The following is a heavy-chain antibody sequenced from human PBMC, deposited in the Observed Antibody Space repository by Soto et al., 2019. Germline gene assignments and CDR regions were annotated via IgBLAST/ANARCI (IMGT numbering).Heavy chain of an antibody. J-gene: IGHJ4*02. CDR3: AKIAEAVAGTVYGY. D-gene: IGHD6-19*01. CDR2: IGGSGGTT. Sequence: EVQLLESGGGLVQPGGSLRLSCAASGFTFSSYAMGWVRQAPGKGLEWVSAIGGSGGTTYYAESVKGRFTISRDNSKSLLYLQMNSLRTEDTAVYYCAKIAEAVAGTVYGYWGQGTLVTVCS. CDR1: GFTFSSYA. V-gene: IGHV3-23*01.